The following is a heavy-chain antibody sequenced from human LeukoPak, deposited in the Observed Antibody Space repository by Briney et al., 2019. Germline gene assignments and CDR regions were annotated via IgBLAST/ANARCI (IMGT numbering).Heavy chain of an antibody. CDR3: ARGPTVLRFLEWLLKPLDY. J-gene: IGHJ4*02. D-gene: IGHD3-3*01. CDR2: IIPIFGTA. V-gene: IGHV1-69*13. Sequence: ASVKVSCKASGGTFSSYAISWVRQAPGQGHEWMGGIIPIFGTANYAQKFQGRVTITADESTSTAYMELSSLRSEDTAVYYCARGPTVLRFLEWLLKPLDYWGQGTLVTVSS. CDR1: GGTFSSYA.